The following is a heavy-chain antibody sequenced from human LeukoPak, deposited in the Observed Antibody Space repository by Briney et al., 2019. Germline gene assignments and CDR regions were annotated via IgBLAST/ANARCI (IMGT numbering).Heavy chain of an antibody. CDR1: GGSISSSSYY. D-gene: IGHD3-22*01. V-gene: IGHV4-39*01. Sequence: NPSETLSLTCTVSGGSISSSSYYWGWIRRPPGKGLEWIGSIYYSGSTYYNPSLKSRVTISVDTSKNQFSLKLSSVTAADTAVYYCRGYREITMIVVGGYYFDYWGQGTLVTVSS. CDR2: IYYSGST. J-gene: IGHJ4*02. CDR3: RGYREITMIVVGGYYFDY.